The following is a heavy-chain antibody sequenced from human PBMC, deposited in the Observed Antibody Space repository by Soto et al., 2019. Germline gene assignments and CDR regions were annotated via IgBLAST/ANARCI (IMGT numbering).Heavy chain of an antibody. CDR3: ARGCKWPSYYYGMDV. D-gene: IGHD5-12*01. J-gene: IGHJ6*02. Sequence: SETLSLTCAVYGGSFSGYYWSWIRQPPGKGLEWIGEINHSGSTNYNPSLKSRVTISVDSSKNQFSLKLSPVTAADTAVYYCARGCKWPSYYYGMDVWGQGTTVTVSS. CDR1: GGSFSGYY. V-gene: IGHV4-34*01. CDR2: INHSGST.